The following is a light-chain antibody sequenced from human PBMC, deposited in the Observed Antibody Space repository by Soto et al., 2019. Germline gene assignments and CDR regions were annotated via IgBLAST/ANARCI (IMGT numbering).Light chain of an antibody. CDR2: LVS. V-gene: IGKV2-28*01. CDR1: QSLLHSNGYTY. CDR3: MQALQTPT. Sequence: DIVMTQSPLSLPVTPGEPASISCRSSQSLLHSNGYTYLNWSLQKPGQSPRLLIYLVSNRASGVTDRFSGSGSGTDFTLKISRVEAEDVGVYYCMQALQTPTFGQGTKVEIK. J-gene: IGKJ1*01.